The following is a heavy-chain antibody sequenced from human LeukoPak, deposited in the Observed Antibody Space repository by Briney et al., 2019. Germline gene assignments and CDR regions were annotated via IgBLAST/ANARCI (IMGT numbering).Heavy chain of an antibody. CDR2: ISSSSSYT. CDR1: GFTFSDYY. D-gene: IGHD6-13*01. Sequence: PGGSLRLSCAASGFTFSDYYMSWIRQAPGKGLEWVSYISSSSSYTNYADSVKGRFTISRDDAKDSLYLQMNRLRAEDTAVYYCARDDHWGIAAAGVYYGMDVWGQGTTVTVSS. V-gene: IGHV3-11*05. CDR3: ARDDHWGIAAAGVYYGMDV. J-gene: IGHJ6*02.